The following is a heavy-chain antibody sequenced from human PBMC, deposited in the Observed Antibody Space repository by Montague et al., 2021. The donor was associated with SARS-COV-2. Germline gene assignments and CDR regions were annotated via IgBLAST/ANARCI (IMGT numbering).Heavy chain of an antibody. CDR1: GGSISNYY. CDR2: IYYSGST. CDR3: ARGGGYYNYGLDV. J-gene: IGHJ6*02. D-gene: IGHD3-22*01. Sequence: SETLSLTCTVSGGSISNYYWSWIRQPPGRGLEWLGYIYYSGSTDYSPSLKSRVTISLDTSKNQFSLKVTSVTAADTAVCYCARGGGYYNYGLDVWGPGTTVTVSS. V-gene: IGHV4-59*01.